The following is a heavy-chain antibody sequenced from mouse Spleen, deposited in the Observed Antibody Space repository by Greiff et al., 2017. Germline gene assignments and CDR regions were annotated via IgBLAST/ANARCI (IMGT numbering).Heavy chain of an antibody. CDR3: TRTGKGYFDD. J-gene: IGHJ2*01. Sequence: QVQLQQSVAELVRPGASVTLSCKASGYTFTYSELPWVKQTPVHGLEWIGAIAPATGGTAYNQKFKGKAILTADKSSSTAYMELRSLTSEDSAVYYCTRTGKGYFDDWGQGTTLTVSS. CDR2: IAPATGGT. CDR1: GYTFTYSE. V-gene: IGHV1-15*01. D-gene: IGHD4-1*01.